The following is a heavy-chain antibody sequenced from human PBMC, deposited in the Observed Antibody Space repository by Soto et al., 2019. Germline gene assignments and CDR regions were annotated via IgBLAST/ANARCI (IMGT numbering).Heavy chain of an antibody. CDR2: IIPIFGTA. V-gene: IGHV1-69*13. CDR1: GGTFSSYA. CDR3: ARVQGYCSGGSCWYYYGMDV. J-gene: IGHJ6*02. D-gene: IGHD2-15*01. Sequence: ASVKVSCKASGGTFSSYAISWVRQAPGQGLEWMGGIIPIFGTANYAQKFQGRVTITADESTSTAYMELSSLRSEDTAVYYCARVQGYCSGGSCWYYYGMDVWGQGTTVTVSS.